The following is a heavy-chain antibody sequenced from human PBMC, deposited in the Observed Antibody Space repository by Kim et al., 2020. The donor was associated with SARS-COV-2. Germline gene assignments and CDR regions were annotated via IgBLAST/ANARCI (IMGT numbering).Heavy chain of an antibody. V-gene: IGHV5-51*01. D-gene: IGHD3-10*01. CDR1: GYSFTSYW. Sequence: GESLKISCKGSGYSFTSYWIGWVRQMPGKGLEWMGIIYPGDSDTRYSPSFQGQVTISADKSISTAYLQWSSLKASDTAMYYCARITMVRGVEDWFDPWGQGTLVTVSS. CDR2: IYPGDSDT. J-gene: IGHJ5*02. CDR3: ARITMVRGVEDWFDP.